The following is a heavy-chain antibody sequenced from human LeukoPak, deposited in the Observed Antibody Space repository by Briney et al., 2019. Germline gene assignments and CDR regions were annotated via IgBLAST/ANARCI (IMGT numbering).Heavy chain of an antibody. J-gene: IGHJ6*03. Sequence: SETLSLTCAVYGGSFSGYYWSWIRQPPGGGLEWIGEVDHSGSANYNPSLKSRVTISVETSKNQFSLKLNSVTAADTAVYYCARGLDSMVRGVRGYYYYIDVWDKGTTVTVSS. D-gene: IGHD3-10*01. V-gene: IGHV4-34*01. CDR1: GGSFSGYY. CDR2: VDHSGSA. CDR3: ARGLDSMVRGVRGYYYYIDV.